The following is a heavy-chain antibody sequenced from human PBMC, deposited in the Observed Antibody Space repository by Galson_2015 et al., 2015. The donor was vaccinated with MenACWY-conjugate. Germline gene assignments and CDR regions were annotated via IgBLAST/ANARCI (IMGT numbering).Heavy chain of an antibody. Sequence: ETLSLACRVSGASISTDYWSWLRQPPGKGLEWIGHIHYSGSTKYNPSLKTRITMSLDTSENQFSLKLSSVTAADTAVYYCARWVAVKMIEYCGQGTLVTVSS. CDR2: IHYSGST. D-gene: IGHD6-19*01. J-gene: IGHJ4*02. CDR3: ARWVAVKMIEY. V-gene: IGHV4-59*01. CDR1: GASISTDY.